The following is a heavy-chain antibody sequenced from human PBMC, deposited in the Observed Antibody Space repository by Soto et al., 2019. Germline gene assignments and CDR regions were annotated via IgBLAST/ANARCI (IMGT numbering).Heavy chain of an antibody. D-gene: IGHD6-19*01. Sequence: EVQLVESGGGLVQPGGSLRLSCAASGFTFSSYSMNWVRQAPGKGLEWVSYISSSSSTIYYADSVKGRFTISRDNAKNSLYLQMNSRRAEDTAVYYCARDSGGAFDIWGQGTMVTVSS. CDR2: ISSSSSTI. J-gene: IGHJ3*02. V-gene: IGHV3-48*01. CDR1: GFTFSSYS. CDR3: ARDSGGAFDI.